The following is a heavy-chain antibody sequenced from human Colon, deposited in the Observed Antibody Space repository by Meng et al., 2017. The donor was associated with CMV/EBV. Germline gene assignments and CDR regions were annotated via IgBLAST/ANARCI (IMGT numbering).Heavy chain of an antibody. V-gene: IGHV4-39*01. CDR3: ARLPLGYCSISSCFQHGMDV. CDR1: GGSINSTNFH. J-gene: IGHJ6*02. CDR2: MQYSGGT. D-gene: IGHD2-2*01. Sequence: SETLSLTCTVSGGSINSTNFHWGWIRQPPGKGLEWIGSMQYSGGTFRNPSLKSRVTISVDTSKNQFSLNLSSVTAADTAVYFCARLPLGYCSISSCFQHGMDVWGHGTTVTVSS.